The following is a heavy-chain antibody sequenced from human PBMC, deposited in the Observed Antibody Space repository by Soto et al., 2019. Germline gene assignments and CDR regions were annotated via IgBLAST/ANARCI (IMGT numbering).Heavy chain of an antibody. CDR2: IVPFFGTP. CDR1: GGTFGTYG. V-gene: IGHV1-69*01. Sequence: QVHLLQSGAEVKKPGSSVKVSCKASGGTFGTYGISWVRQAPGQGLEWMGGIVPFFGTPDYAENLQGRVTITADESXSXAYMELSILRSAXXXXXXXXXXXXXXXTTNY. CDR3: XXXXXXXXTTNY. J-gene: IGHJ6*01. D-gene: IGHD1-26*01.